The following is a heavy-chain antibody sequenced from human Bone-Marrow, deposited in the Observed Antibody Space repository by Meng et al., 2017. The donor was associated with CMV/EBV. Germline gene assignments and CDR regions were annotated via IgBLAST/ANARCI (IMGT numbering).Heavy chain of an antibody. Sequence: SETLSLTCAISGDRVSSNSAAWNWIRQSPSRGLEWLGRTYYRSNWYNDYAASVKSRITINPDTSKKQFSLQLNTVTPEDTAVYYCARDRLMTGRYFDYWGQGTLVTVSS. J-gene: IGHJ4*02. CDR2: TYYRSNWYN. V-gene: IGHV6-1*01. CDR1: GDRVSSNSAA. CDR3: ARDRLMTGRYFDY. D-gene: IGHD3-10*01.